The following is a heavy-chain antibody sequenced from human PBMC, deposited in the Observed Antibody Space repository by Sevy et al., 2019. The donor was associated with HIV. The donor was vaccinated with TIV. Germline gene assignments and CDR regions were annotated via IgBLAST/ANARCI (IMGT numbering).Heavy chain of an antibody. Sequence: SETLSLTCTVSGGSINSDHWNWIRQPPGKGLEWIGYVYYTGGTNYNPSLKNRVTISVDRTKNRFSLKLTSVTAADTAVYYCAGRNDFDIWGQGTMVTVSS. V-gene: IGHV4-59*08. CDR2: VYYTGGT. J-gene: IGHJ3*02. CDR3: AGRNDFDI. CDR1: GGSINSDH.